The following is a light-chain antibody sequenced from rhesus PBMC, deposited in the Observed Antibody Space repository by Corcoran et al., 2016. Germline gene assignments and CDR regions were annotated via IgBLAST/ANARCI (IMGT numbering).Light chain of an antibody. CDR2: LGS. CDR1: QSLLHSNGYTY. V-gene: IGKV2-91*01. J-gene: IGKJ1*01. CDR3: VQDIQLPWT. Sequence: DIVMTQTPLSLPVTPGEPASISCRSSQSLLHSNGYTYLFWYLQKPGQAPQLLSDLGSTRASGVPDRFSGSGSGTDFTLKISRVEAWDVGVDYCVQDIQLPWTFGQGTKVEIK.